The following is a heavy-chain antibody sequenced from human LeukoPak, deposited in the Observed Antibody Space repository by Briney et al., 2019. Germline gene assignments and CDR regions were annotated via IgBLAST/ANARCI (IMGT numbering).Heavy chain of an antibody. CDR2: IYYSGST. Sequence: SETLSLTCTVSGGSISSYYWSWIRQPPGKGLEWIGYIYYSGSTNYNPSLKSRVTISVDTSKNRFSLKLSSVTAADTAVYYCARGHTRYYFDYWGQGTLVTVSS. CDR1: GGSISSYY. CDR3: ARGHTRYYFDY. D-gene: IGHD1-1*01. V-gene: IGHV4-59*01. J-gene: IGHJ4*02.